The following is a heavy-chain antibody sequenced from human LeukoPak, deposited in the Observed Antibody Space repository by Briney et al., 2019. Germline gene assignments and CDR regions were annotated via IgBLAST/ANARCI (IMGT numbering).Heavy chain of an antibody. D-gene: IGHD2-2*01. CDR1: GYSFTAYW. Sequence: GESLKISCKASGYSFTAYWIAWVRQMPGKGLEWMGSIYPGDSDTRYSPSFQGQVTISADKSISTAYLQWRSLKASDTAMYYCARLPPYCTSTSCFGPLFDYWGQGTLVAVSS. CDR2: IYPGDSDT. V-gene: IGHV5-51*01. J-gene: IGHJ4*02. CDR3: ARLPPYCTSTSCFGPLFDY.